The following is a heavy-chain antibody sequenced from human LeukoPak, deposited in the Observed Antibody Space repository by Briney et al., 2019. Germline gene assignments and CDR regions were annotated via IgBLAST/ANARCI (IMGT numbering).Heavy chain of an antibody. Sequence: GGSLRLSCAASGFTFSSYGMHCVRQAPGKGLEWVAVISYDGSNRYDEDSVKGRFTISRDNSKNTLYVQMNSLRAEDTAVYYCARDPAKFWSGHDYWGQGTLVTVSS. CDR3: ARDPAKFWSGHDY. CDR1: GFTFSSYG. J-gene: IGHJ4*02. V-gene: IGHV3-30*03. CDR2: ISYDGSNR. D-gene: IGHD3-3*01.